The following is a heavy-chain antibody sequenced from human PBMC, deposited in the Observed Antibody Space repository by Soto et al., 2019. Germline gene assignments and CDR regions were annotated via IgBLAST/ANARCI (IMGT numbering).Heavy chain of an antibody. D-gene: IGHD6-6*01. CDR3: ASARASPVPLDY. Sequence: PSETLSLTCSVSGVSISSSSYYWGWFRQPPGKGLEWIGSIFHNGTSYYNPSLKSRVTISVDTSKNQFSLKLASVTAADTAVYYCASARASPVPLDYWGQGTLVTVSS. CDR1: GVSISSSSYY. CDR2: IFHNGTS. J-gene: IGHJ4*02. V-gene: IGHV4-39*01.